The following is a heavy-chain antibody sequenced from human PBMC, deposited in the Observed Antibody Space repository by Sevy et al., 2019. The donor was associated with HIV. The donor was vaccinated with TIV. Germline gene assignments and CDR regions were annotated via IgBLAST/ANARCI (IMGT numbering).Heavy chain of an antibody. CDR1: GGTFSSYA. V-gene: IGHV1-69*13. Sequence: ASVKVSCKASGGTFSSYAISWVRQAPGQGLEWMGGNIPIFGTANYAQKFQGRVTITADESTSKGTMELWSLRSEDTAGYYCARAPGAAVAFDYWGQGTLVTVSS. CDR3: ARAPGAAVAFDY. J-gene: IGHJ4*02. D-gene: IGHD6-13*01. CDR2: NIPIFGTA.